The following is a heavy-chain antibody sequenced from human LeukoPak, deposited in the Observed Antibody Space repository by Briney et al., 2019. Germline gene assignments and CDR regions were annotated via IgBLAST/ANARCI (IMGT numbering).Heavy chain of an antibody. CDR3: ARGFLGYCSGGSCYGMDV. CDR1: GGSFSGYY. Sequence: SETLSLTCAVYGGSFSGYYWSWIRQPPGKGLEWIGEINHSGSTNYNPSLKSRVTISVDTSKNQFSLKLSSVTAADTAVYYCARGFLGYCSGGSCYGMDVWGQGTTVTVSS. D-gene: IGHD2-15*01. CDR2: INHSGST. J-gene: IGHJ6*02. V-gene: IGHV4-34*01.